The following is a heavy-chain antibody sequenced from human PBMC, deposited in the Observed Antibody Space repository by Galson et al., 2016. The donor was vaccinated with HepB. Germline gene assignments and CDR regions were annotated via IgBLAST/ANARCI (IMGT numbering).Heavy chain of an antibody. J-gene: IGHJ4*02. D-gene: IGHD3-10*01. Sequence: SLRLSCAASGFTFSSHAMSWVRQAPGKGLEWVSSFSGRGETHYTDSVRGLFTISRDNSKNTLYLQMSSLRAEDTAVYFCAKESGLYYGYFESWGQGTLVIVSS. CDR1: GFTFSSHA. V-gene: IGHV3-23*01. CDR3: AKESGLYYGYFES. CDR2: FSGRGET.